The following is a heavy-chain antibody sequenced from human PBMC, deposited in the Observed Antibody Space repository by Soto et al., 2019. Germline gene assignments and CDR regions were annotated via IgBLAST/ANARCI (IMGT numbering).Heavy chain of an antibody. CDR3: ARDGYCSGGSCPVASSYYYYYMDV. Sequence: GGSLRLSCAASGFTFSTYAMSWVRQAPGKGLEWVSAISVSGGNTFYADSVKGRFTVSRDNAKNSLYLQMNSLRAEDTAVYYCARDGYCSGGSCPVASSYYYYYMDVWGKGTTVTVSS. CDR2: ISVSGGNT. V-gene: IGHV3-23*01. J-gene: IGHJ6*03. CDR1: GFTFSTYA. D-gene: IGHD2-15*01.